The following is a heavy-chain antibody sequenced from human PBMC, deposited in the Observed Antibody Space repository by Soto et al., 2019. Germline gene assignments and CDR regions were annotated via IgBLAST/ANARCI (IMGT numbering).Heavy chain of an antibody. J-gene: IGHJ6*03. CDR2: IKQDGSEK. CDR3: ARDGLGYCRSTSCPNEDYYYYYMDV. Sequence: GGSLRLSCAASGFTFSSYWMSWVRQAPGKGLEWVANIKQDGSEKYYVDSVKGRFTISRDNAKNSLYLQMNSLRAEDTAGYYCARDGLGYCRSTSCPNEDYYYYYMDVWGKGTTVTVSS. D-gene: IGHD2-2*01. V-gene: IGHV3-7*01. CDR1: GFTFSSYW.